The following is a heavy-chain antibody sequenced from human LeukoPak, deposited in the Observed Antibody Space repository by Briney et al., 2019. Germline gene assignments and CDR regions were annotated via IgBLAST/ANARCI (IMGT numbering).Heavy chain of an antibody. V-gene: IGHV4-34*01. Sequence: SETLSLTCAVYGGSFSGYYWSWIRQPPGKGLEWIGEINHSGSTNYNPSLKSRVTISVDTSKNQFSLKLSSVTAADTAVYYCARVTTTMVADGMDVWGQGTTVTVSS. CDR3: ARVTTTMVADGMDV. D-gene: IGHD3-10*01. J-gene: IGHJ6*02. CDR2: INHSGST. CDR1: GGSFSGYY.